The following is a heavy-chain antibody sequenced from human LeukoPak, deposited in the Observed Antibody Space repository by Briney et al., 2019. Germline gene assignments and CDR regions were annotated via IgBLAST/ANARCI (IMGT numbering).Heavy chain of an antibody. CDR2: IFYSGST. CDR1: GGSISSSSF. V-gene: IGHV4-39*01. D-gene: IGHD6-13*01. Sequence: SQTLSLTCTVSGGSISSSSFWGWIRRPPGKGLEWIGHIFYSGSTYYNPSLKSRVTLSVDTSDNQFSLRLTSVSAADTAIYYCARRGITYSTSYFDSWGQGILVTVSP. J-gene: IGHJ4*02. CDR3: ARRGITYSTSYFDS.